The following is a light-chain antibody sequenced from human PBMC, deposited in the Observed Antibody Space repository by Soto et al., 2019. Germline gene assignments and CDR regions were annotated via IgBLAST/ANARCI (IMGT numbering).Light chain of an antibody. J-gene: IGLJ1*01. CDR1: SSDVGSRNL. Sequence: QSVLTQPASVSGSPGQSITISCTGTSSDVGSRNLVSWYQQYPGKAPKLIIFEASKRPSGVSNRFSASKSGSTASLTISGLQAEDEADYYCCSHAGSSTYVLGTGTKVTVL. V-gene: IGLV2-23*01. CDR3: CSHAGSSTYV. CDR2: EAS.